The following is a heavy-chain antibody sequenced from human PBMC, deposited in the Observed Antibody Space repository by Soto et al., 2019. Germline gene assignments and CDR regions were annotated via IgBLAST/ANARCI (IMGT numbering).Heavy chain of an antibody. CDR1: GFTFSSST. CDR2: ITTTGTT. J-gene: IGHJ4*02. CDR3: AKVSAAAAFY. V-gene: IGHV3-23*01. D-gene: IGHD6-25*01. Sequence: GGSLRLSCAASGFTFSSSTMSWIRQAPGKGLEWVSAITTTGTTYYADSVKGRFTISRDNSKNTLYLQMNSLRAEDTAIYFCAKVSAAAAFYWGQGTLVTVSS.